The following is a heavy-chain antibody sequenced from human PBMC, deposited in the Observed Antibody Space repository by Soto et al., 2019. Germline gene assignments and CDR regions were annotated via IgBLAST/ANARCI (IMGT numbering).Heavy chain of an antibody. J-gene: IGHJ1*01. CDR1: GFTFSNYA. Sequence: EVQLLESGGGLEQPGRSLRLSCAASGFTFSNYAMNWVRQAPGKGLEWVSTISGSGGGTYYEDSLKGRFTLSRDNPKNTLDRQMNRLCAEDTAIYYCAKERQPFYEKGRTFYSWGQGTLVTVSS. V-gene: IGHV3-23*01. CDR3: AKERQPFYEKGRTFYS. CDR2: ISGSGGGT. D-gene: IGHD3-3*02.